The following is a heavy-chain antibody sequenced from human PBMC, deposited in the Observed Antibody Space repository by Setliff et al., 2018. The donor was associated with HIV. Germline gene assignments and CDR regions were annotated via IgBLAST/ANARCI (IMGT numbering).Heavy chain of an antibody. D-gene: IGHD4-17*01. J-gene: IGHJ3*02. V-gene: IGHV4-34*12. CDR3: ARGTTLNVVPDAFDI. CDR2: IIHSGGT. CDR1: GGSFSGYY. Sequence: SETLSLTCAVYGGSFSGYYWNWIRQPPGKGLEWIGEIIHSGGTNYNPSLKSRVTISVDTSKNQFSLNLSSVTAADTAVYYCARGTTLNVVPDAFDIWGQGTMVTVSS.